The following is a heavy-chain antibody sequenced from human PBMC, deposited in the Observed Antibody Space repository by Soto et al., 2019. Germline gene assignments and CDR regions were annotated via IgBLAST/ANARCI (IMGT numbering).Heavy chain of an antibody. CDR2: IDPSDSYT. CDR3: ARHEEGPGFYYYYGMDV. J-gene: IGHJ6*02. Sequence: HGESLKISCKGSGYSFTSYWISWVRQMPGKGLEWMGRIDPSDSYTNYSPSFQGHVTISADKSISTAYLQWSSLKASDTAMYYCARHEEGPGFYYYYGMDVWGQGTTVTVSS. D-gene: IGHD3-10*01. CDR1: GYSFTSYW. V-gene: IGHV5-10-1*01.